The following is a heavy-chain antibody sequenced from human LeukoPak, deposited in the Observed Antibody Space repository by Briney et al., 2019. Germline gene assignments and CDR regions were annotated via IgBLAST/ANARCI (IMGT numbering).Heavy chain of an antibody. Sequence: SQTLSLTCAISGDSVSSNSAAWNWIRQSPSRGLEWLGRTYYRSKWISDYAVSVKSRMTINADTSKNQFSLQVNSVTPEDTAVYYCARKGTVTTPFDYWGQGVLVTVSS. D-gene: IGHD1/OR15-1a*01. V-gene: IGHV6-1*01. CDR1: GDSVSSNSAA. CDR2: TYYRSKWIS. J-gene: IGHJ4*02. CDR3: ARKGTVTTPFDY.